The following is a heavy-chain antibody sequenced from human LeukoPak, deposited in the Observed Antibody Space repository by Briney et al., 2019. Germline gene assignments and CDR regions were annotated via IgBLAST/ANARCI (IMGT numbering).Heavy chain of an antibody. Sequence: SETLSLTCTVSGGSISSYYWSWNRQPAGKGLEWIGHIYTSGSTNYNPSLKSRVTMSVDTSKNQFSLKLSSVTAADTALYYCARGVNNWNIDTFDIWGQGTMVTVSS. CDR1: GGSISSYY. J-gene: IGHJ3*02. V-gene: IGHV4-4*07. CDR3: ARGVNNWNIDTFDI. CDR2: IYTSGST. D-gene: IGHD1/OR15-1a*01.